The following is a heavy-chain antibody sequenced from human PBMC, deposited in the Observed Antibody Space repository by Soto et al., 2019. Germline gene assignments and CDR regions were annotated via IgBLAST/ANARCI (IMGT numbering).Heavy chain of an antibody. D-gene: IGHD5-12*01. CDR2: INHSGST. V-gene: IGHV4-34*01. CDR1: GGSFSGYY. CDR3: ARGYRGYFIRDY. J-gene: IGHJ4*02. Sequence: PSETLSLTCAVYGGSFSGYYWSWIRQPPGKGLEWIGEINHSGSTNYNPSLKSRVTISVDTSKNQFSLKLSSVTAADTAVYHCARGYRGYFIRDYWGQGTLVTVSS.